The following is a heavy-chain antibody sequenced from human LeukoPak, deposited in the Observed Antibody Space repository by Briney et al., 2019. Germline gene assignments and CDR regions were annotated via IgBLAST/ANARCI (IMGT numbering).Heavy chain of an antibody. CDR3: ARVAFGRVIEPNCFDP. V-gene: IGHV5-51*01. CDR1: GYSFTSYW. D-gene: IGHD3-16*02. CDR2: IYPCDSDT. J-gene: IGHJ5*02. Sequence: GESLKISCKGSGYSFTSYWIGWLRPLPEKGLEWMGIIYPCDSDTRYSTSFQGQVTISADKSISTAYLQWSSRKASATAMYYCARVAFGRVIEPNCFDPWGQGTLVTVSS.